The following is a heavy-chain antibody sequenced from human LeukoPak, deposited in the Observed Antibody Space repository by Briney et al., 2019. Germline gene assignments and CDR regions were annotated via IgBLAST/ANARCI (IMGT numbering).Heavy chain of an antibody. J-gene: IGHJ4*02. CDR1: GGSISSSSYY. V-gene: IGHV4-39*07. CDR2: IYYSGST. CDR3: ARDKSGFDY. D-gene: IGHD1-26*01. Sequence: SETLSLTCTVSGGSISSSSYYWGWIRQPPGKGLEWIGTIYYSGSTYYNPSLKSRVTISVDTSKNQFSLKLSSVTAADTAVYYCARDKSGFDYWGQGTLVTVSS.